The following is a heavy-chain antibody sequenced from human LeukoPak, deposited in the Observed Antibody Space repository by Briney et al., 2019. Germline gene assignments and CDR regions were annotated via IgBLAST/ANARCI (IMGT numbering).Heavy chain of an antibody. D-gene: IGHD3-9*01. J-gene: IGHJ3*02. CDR1: GFTFTSYG. V-gene: IGHV3-33*01. Sequence: PGGSLRLSCAASGFTFTSYGMHWVRQAPGKGLEWVAVIWYDGSNKYYADSVKGRFTISRDNSKNTLYLQMNSLRAEDTAVYYCARDPDPSVDWLLRADAFDIWGQGTMVSVSS. CDR3: ARDPDPSVDWLLRADAFDI. CDR2: IWYDGSNK.